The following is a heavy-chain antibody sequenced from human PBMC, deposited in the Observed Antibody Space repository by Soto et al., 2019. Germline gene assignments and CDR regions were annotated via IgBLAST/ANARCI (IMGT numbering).Heavy chain of an antibody. CDR2: INPNSGGT. CDR1: GYTFTGYY. CDR3: ARGSELSGVITSYYYYGMDV. D-gene: IGHD3-10*01. V-gene: IGHV1-2*04. Sequence: QVQLVQSGAEVKKPGASVKVSCKASGYTFTGYYMHWVRQAPGQGLEWMGWINPNSGGTNYAQKFQGWVTMTRDTSISTAYMELSRLRSDDTAVYYCARGSELSGVITSYYYYGMDVWGQGTTVTVSS. J-gene: IGHJ6*02.